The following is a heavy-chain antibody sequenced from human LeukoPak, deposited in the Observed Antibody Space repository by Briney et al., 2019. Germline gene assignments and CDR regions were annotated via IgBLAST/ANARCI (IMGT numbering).Heavy chain of an antibody. CDR3: ARGNPADY. CDR2: IISDGSTT. J-gene: IGHJ4*02. Sequence: PGGSLRLSCAASGFTFSSYWMHWVRQAPGKGLVWVSGIISDGSTTSYADSVKGRFTISRDNAKKTLYLQMSSPRLEDTAVYYCARGNPADYWGQGALVTVSS. V-gene: IGHV3-74*01. CDR1: GFTFSSYW.